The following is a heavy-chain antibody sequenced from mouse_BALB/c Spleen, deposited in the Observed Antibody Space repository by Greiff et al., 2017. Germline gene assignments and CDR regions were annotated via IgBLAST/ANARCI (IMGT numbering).Heavy chain of an antibody. J-gene: IGHJ4*01. V-gene: IGHV5-6*01. CDR2: ISSGGSYT. CDR1: GFTFSSYG. Sequence: EVQLVESGGDLVKPGGSLKLSCAASGFTFSSYGMSWVRQTPDKRLEWVATISSGGSYTYYPDSVKGRFTISRDNAKNTLYLQMSSLKSEDTAMYYCARRDYDYDGAMDYWGQGTSVTVSS. D-gene: IGHD2-4*01. CDR3: ARRDYDYDGAMDY.